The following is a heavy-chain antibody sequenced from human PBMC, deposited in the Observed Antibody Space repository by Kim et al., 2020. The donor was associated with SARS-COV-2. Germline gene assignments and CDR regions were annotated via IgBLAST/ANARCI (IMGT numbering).Heavy chain of an antibody. D-gene: IGHD3-10*01. Sequence: DSVKGPFTITRDNSKNTLYLQTNSRRAEDTAIYYCAGYYYGSGSYYRSIDYWGQGTLVTVSS. CDR3: AGYYYGSGSYYRSIDY. V-gene: IGHV3-23*01. J-gene: IGHJ4*02.